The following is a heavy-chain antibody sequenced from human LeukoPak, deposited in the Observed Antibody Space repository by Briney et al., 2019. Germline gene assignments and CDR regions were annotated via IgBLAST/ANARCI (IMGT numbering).Heavy chain of an antibody. CDR3: AKDLGYYDFWSGYSSPLFDY. V-gene: IGHV3-23*01. CDR2: ISGSGGST. CDR1: GFTFSSYA. Sequence: GGSLRLSCAASGFTFSSYAMSWVRQAPGKGLELVSAISGSGGSTYYADSVKGRFTISRDNSKNTLYLQMNSLRAEDTAVYYCAKDLGYYDFWSGYSSPLFDYWGQGTLVTVSS. J-gene: IGHJ4*02. D-gene: IGHD3-3*01.